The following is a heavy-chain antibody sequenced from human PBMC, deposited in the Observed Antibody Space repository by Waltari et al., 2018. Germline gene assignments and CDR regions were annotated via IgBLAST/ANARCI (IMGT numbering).Heavy chain of an antibody. Sequence: QVQLVQSGAEVKKPGASVKVSCKASGYTFTGSYMHWVRQAPGQGLEWMGWINPNGGGTNYAQKFQGRVTMTRDTSISTAYMELSRLRSDDTAVYYCARVPFKGDAFDIWGQGTMVTVSS. CDR1: GYTFTGSY. V-gene: IGHV1-2*02. CDR3: ARVPFKGDAFDI. D-gene: IGHD3-3*02. CDR2: INPNGGGT. J-gene: IGHJ3*02.